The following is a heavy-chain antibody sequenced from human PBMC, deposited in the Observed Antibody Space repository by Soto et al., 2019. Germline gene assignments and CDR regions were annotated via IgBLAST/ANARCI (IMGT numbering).Heavy chain of an antibody. Sequence: SETLSLTCAVSGYSINSGYYWGWIRQSPGKGLEWIGSVFHSGTTYSTPSPKTRLTISVDTSKNQFSLDLNAVTAADTAVYYCVRDFGDLHDFWSGSDYWGQGIPVTVS. CDR1: GYSINSGYY. CDR2: VFHSGTT. CDR3: VRDFGDLHDFWSGSDY. D-gene: IGHD3-3*01. J-gene: IGHJ4*02. V-gene: IGHV4-38-2*02.